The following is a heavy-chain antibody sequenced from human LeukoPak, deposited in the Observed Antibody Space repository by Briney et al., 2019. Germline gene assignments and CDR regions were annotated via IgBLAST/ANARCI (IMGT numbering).Heavy chain of an antibody. J-gene: IGHJ4*02. CDR1: GGTFSSYA. Sequence: SVEVSCKASGGTFSSYAISWVRQAPGQGLEWMGRIIPIFGTANYAQKFQGRVTITTDESTSTAYMELSSLRSEDTSVYYCARDLLFSSSWYDYWGQGTLVTVSS. V-gene: IGHV1-69*05. CDR2: IIPIFGTA. D-gene: IGHD6-13*01. CDR3: ARDLLFSSSWYDY.